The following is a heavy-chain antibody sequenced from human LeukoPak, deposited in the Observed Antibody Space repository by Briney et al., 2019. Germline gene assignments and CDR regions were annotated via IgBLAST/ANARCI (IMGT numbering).Heavy chain of an antibody. Sequence: GGSLRLSCAASRFTFSSFAMHWVRQAPGKGLEWVAAISYDGTNEYHADSVKGRFTISRDNSKNTLYLQMNSLRAEDTAIYYCARDRIAVAGMGAFQHWGQGTLVTVSS. D-gene: IGHD6-19*01. CDR3: ARDRIAVAGMGAFQH. CDR1: RFTFSSFA. V-gene: IGHV3-30*04. CDR2: ISYDGTNE. J-gene: IGHJ1*01.